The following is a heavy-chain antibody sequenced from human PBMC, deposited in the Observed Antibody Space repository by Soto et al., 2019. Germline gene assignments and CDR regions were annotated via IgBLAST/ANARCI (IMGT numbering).Heavy chain of an antibody. CDR3: ARFEYYDILTGYYSDY. J-gene: IGHJ4*02. D-gene: IGHD3-9*01. CDR1: GGSISSSSYY. CDR2: IYYSGST. V-gene: IGHV4-39*01. Sequence: QLQLQESGPGLVKPSETLSLTCTVSGGSISSSSYYWGWIRQPPGKGLEWIGSIYYSGSTYYNPSLKSRVTISVDTSNNQFSLKLSSVAAADTAVYYCARFEYYDILTGYYSDYWGQGTLVTVSS.